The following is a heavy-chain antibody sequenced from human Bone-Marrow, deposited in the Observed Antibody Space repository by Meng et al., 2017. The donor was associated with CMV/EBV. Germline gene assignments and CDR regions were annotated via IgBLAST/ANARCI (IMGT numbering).Heavy chain of an antibody. Sequence: GGSLRLSCAASGFTFSRYGMHWVRQAPGKGLEWVAVIWYDGSNKYYADSVKGRFTISRDNSKNTLYLQMNSLRAEDTAVYYCAKDSGYCSSTSCNTFDYWGQGTLVTVSS. V-gene: IGHV3-33*06. D-gene: IGHD2-2*02. J-gene: IGHJ4*02. CDR3: AKDSGYCSSTSCNTFDY. CDR2: IWYDGSNK. CDR1: GFTFSRYG.